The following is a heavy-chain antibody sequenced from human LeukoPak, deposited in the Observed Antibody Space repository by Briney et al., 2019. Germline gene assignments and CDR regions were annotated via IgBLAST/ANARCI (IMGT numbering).Heavy chain of an antibody. J-gene: IGHJ4*02. CDR2: IIPILGTA. V-gene: IGHV1-69*13. D-gene: IGHD4-17*01. CDR3: ARDSPTVSYFDY. Sequence: SVKVSCKASGGTFSSYAISWVRQAPGQGLEWMGGIIPILGTANYAQKFQGRVTITADESTSTAYMELSSLRSEDTAVYYCARDSPTVSYFDYWGQGTLVTVSS. CDR1: GGTFSSYA.